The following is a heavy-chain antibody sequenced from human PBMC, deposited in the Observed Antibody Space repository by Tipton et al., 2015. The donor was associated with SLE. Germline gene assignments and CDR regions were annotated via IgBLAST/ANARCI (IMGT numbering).Heavy chain of an antibody. CDR3: ARVGYIFLEAFDI. J-gene: IGHJ3*02. Sequence: TLSLTCTVSGGSISSKSYYWGWIRQHPGKGLEWIGYISYSGSTYYTPSLESRVSISGDTSKNQFSLHLSSLTAADTAVYYCARVGYIFLEAFDIWCQGTLVTVPS. CDR2: ISYSGST. V-gene: IGHV4-31*03. D-gene: IGHD3-3*01. CDR1: GGSISSKSYY.